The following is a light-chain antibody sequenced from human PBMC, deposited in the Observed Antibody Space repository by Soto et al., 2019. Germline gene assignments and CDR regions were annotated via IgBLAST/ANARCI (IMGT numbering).Light chain of an antibody. Sequence: EIVLTQSPGTLSLSPGERATLSCRASQSVISNYLAWYQKPGGAATLLLNDAACSGTSSLEESSGSGSGAAFIITIIRLEPEDFAVYYCQQYDSSALTFGGGTKVDIK. CDR1: QSVISNY. V-gene: IGKV3-20*01. CDR2: DAA. J-gene: IGKJ4*01. CDR3: QQYDSSALT.